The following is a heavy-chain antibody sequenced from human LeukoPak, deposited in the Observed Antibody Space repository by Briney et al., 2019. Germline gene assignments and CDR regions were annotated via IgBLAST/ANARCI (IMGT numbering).Heavy chain of an antibody. CDR3: VKHGEDRSGRDWFVP. D-gene: IGHD3-10*01. CDR2: ISSGGDTT. V-gene: IGHV3-23*01. Sequence: GGSLRLSCVGSPVTFSGPFITWIRQAPGKGLEWVSSISSGGDTTYYADSVKGRFTVSRDNSKNTLYLQMNSLRVEDTAFYYCVKHGEDRSGRDWFVPRGQRTLVTVSS. CDR1: PVTFSGPF. J-gene: IGHJ5*02.